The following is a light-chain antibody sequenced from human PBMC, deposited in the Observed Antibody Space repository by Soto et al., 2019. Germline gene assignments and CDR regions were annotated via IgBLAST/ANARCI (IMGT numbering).Light chain of an antibody. CDR3: QQYEDLPLT. CDR2: DAS. J-gene: IGKJ1*01. V-gene: IGKV1-33*01. Sequence: DIHMTQSRSSLSASVGDSVTISCQVRQEINNFSNWYQQKPGKPPQLLIYDASTLEKGVPSRFSGAGSGADFSFTISNLQPEDSATYYCQQYEDLPLTFGQGTKVDIK. CDR1: QEINNF.